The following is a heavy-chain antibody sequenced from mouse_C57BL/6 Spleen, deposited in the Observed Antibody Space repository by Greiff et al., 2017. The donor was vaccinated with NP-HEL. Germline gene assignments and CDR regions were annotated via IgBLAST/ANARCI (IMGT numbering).Heavy chain of an antibody. CDR3: ARDLRNYDGYFYAMDY. Sequence: QVQLQQPGAELVKPGASVKLSCKASGYTFTSYWMHWVKQRPGQGLEWIGMIHPNSGSTNYNEKFKSKATLTVDKSSSTAYMQLSSLTSEDSAVYYCARDLRNYDGYFYAMDYWGQGTSVTVSS. CDR1: GYTFTSYW. CDR2: IHPNSGST. J-gene: IGHJ4*01. V-gene: IGHV1-64*01. D-gene: IGHD2-3*01.